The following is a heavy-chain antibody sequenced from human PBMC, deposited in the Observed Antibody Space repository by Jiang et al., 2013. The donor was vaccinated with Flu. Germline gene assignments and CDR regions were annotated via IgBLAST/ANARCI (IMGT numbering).Heavy chain of an antibody. Sequence: GSGLVKPSQTPVPSPALSLVAPSAVVVTTGAGSASTRGKGLEWIGYIYYSGSTYYNPSLKSRVTISVDTSKNQFSLKLSSVTAADTAVYYCARDAGYSSSY. CDR3: ARDAGYSSSY. D-gene: IGHD6-13*01. CDR1: VAPSAVVVTT. V-gene: IGHV4-31*03. CDR2: IYYSGST. J-gene: IGHJ4*03.